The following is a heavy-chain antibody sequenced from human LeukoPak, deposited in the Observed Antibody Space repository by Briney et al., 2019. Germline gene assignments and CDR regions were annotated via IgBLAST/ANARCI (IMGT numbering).Heavy chain of an antibody. D-gene: IGHD6-13*01. CDR3: AKRTAAAGAFDN. CDR1: GFTFSTYA. V-gene: IGHV3-23*01. Sequence: PGGSLRLSCAASGFTFSTYAMSWVRQAPGKGLEWVSVITGSGDSTYYADSVKGRFTISRDNSKNTLYLQMNSLRAEDTAVYYCAKRTAAAGAFDNWGQGTLVTVSS. J-gene: IGHJ4*02. CDR2: ITGSGDST.